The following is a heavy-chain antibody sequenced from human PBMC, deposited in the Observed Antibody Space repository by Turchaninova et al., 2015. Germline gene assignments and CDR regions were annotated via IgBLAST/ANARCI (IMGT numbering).Heavy chain of an antibody. V-gene: IGHV4-30-4*01. CDR3: ARDCNPSHYDVYGMDV. J-gene: IGHJ6*02. CDR2: IYYSGST. Sequence: QVQLQESGPGLVKPSQTLSLTCTVPGCSISSGDYYWSWVRRPPGKGLEWIGYIYYSGSTHYNPSLKSRVIILVDTSKNQFSLKLTSVTAADTAVYYCARDCNPSHYDVYGMDVWGQGTTVTVSS. CDR1: GCSISSGDYY. D-gene: IGHD3-22*01.